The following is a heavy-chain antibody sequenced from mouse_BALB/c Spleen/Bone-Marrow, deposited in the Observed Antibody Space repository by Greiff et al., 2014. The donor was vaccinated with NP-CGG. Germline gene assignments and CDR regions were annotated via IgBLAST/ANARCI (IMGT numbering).Heavy chain of an antibody. CDR2: IYPGDFNT. D-gene: IGHD2-4*01. J-gene: IGHJ4*01. Sequence: VQLQQSGPELVKPGASVRISCKASGYTFTSFYIYWVRQRPGQGLEWIGRIYPGDFNTKYNEKFKGKATLTADKSSSTASMQLSSLTSEVSEVYFRDKKGKSYYDTMDYWGQGTSVTVSS. CDR1: GYTFTSFY. CDR3: DKKGKSYYDTMDY. V-gene: IGHV1S56*01.